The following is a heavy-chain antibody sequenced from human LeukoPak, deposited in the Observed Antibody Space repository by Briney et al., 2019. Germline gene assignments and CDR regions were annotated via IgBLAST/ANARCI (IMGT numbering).Heavy chain of an antibody. CDR3: ARDPYSGSYSDYYYYMDV. D-gene: IGHD1-26*01. V-gene: IGHV3-21*01. J-gene: IGHJ6*03. Sequence: PGGSLRLSCAASGFTVSSNYMSWVRQAPGKGLEWVSSITSSGSYIYYADSVKGRFTISRDNAKNSLYLQLNSLRAEDTAVYYCARDPYSGSYSDYYYYMDVWGKGTTVTVSS. CDR1: GFTVSSNY. CDR2: ITSSGSYI.